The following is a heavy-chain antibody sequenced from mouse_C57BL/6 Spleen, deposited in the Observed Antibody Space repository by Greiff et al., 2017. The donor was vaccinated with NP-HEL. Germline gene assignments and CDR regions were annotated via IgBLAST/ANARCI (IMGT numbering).Heavy chain of an antibody. Sequence: VQLQESGAELARPGASVKMSCKASGYTFTSYTMPWVKQRPGQGLEWIGYINPSSGYTKYNQKFKDKATLTADKSSSTAYMQLSSLTSEDSAVYYCARDDDYDDGWFAYWGQGTLVTVSA. V-gene: IGHV1-4*01. CDR1: GYTFTSYT. CDR2: INPSSGYT. J-gene: IGHJ3*01. CDR3: ARDDDYDDGWFAY. D-gene: IGHD2-4*01.